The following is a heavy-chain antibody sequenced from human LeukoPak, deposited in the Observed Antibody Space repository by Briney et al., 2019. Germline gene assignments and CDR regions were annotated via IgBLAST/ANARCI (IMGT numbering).Heavy chain of an antibody. CDR3: ARERVGSSWYFDY. CDR1: GFPFSSYW. Sequence: GGSLRLSCVASGFPFSSYWMTWVRQAPGRGLEWVANIKQDGSKKSYVDSVKGRFTISSDNAKNSLYLQMNSLRAEDTAVYYCARERVGSSWYFDYWGQGTLVTVSS. CDR2: IKQDGSKK. V-gene: IGHV3-7*03. D-gene: IGHD6-13*01. J-gene: IGHJ4*02.